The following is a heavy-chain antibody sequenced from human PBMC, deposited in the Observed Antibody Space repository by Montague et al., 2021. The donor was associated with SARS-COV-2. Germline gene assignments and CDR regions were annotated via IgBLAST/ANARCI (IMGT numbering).Heavy chain of an antibody. D-gene: IGHD2-2*03. Sequence: SETLSLTCAVYGGSFSDYHWTWIRQSAGKGLEWIGQIAHGGTTKHNPSLESRVTISIDTSKNQFSLKLTSVTAADTAIYYCARGAPGYWGQGTLVTVSS. CDR1: GGSFSDYH. CDR2: IAHGGTT. V-gene: IGHV4-34*01. J-gene: IGHJ4*02. CDR3: ARGAPGY.